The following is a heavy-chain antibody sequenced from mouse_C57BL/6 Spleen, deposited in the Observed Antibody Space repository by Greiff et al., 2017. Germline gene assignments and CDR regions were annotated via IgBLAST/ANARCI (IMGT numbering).Heavy chain of an antibody. V-gene: IGHV1-53*01. CDR1: GYTFTSYW. CDR3: ARGGGYYCAWFAY. J-gene: IGHJ3*01. Sequence: VQLQQPGTELVKPGASVKLSCKASGYTFTSYWMHWVKQRPGQGLEWIGNINPSNGGTNYNEKFKSKATLTVDKSSSTAYMQLSSLTSEDSAVYYCARGGGYYCAWFAYWGQGTLVTVSA. D-gene: IGHD2-3*01. CDR2: INPSNGGT.